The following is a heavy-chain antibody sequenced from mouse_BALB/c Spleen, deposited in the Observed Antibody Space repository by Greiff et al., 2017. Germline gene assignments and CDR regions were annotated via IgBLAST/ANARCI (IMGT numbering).Heavy chain of an antibody. CDR1: GFTFSDYY. Sequence: DVQLVESGGGLVKPGGSLKLSCAASGFTFSDYYMYWVRQTPEKRLEWVATISDGGSYTYYPDSVKGRFTISRDNAKNNLYLQMSSLKSEDTAMYYCARGEYYAMDYWGQGTSVTVSS. CDR2: ISDGGSYT. CDR3: ARGEYYAMDY. V-gene: IGHV5-4*02. J-gene: IGHJ4*01.